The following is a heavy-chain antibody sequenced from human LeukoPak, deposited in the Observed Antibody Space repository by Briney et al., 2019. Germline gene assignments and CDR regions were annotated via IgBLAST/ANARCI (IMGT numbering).Heavy chain of an antibody. J-gene: IGHJ6*02. Sequence: SVKVSCKASGFTFTSSAVQWVRQARGRRLEWIGWIVVGSGNTNYAQKFQERVTITRDMSTSTTYMELSSLRSEDTAVYYCAADPSPYYGMDVWGQGTTVTVSS. V-gene: IGHV1-58*01. CDR3: AADPSPYYGMDV. CDR1: GFTFTSSA. CDR2: IVVGSGNT.